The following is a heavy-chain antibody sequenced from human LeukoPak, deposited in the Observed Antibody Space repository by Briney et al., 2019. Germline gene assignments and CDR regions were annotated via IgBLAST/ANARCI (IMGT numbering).Heavy chain of an antibody. CDR1: GYTFTNYA. D-gene: IGHD6-13*01. V-gene: IGHV1-3*01. J-gene: IGHJ5*02. CDR3: ARDSYMAAADTWFDP. Sequence: ASVKVSCKASGYTFTNYAMHWVRQAPGQRLEWMGWINSGYSNTKYSQKFQGRVTITSDTSASAAYMEVRSLTSEDTAIYYCARDSYMAAADTWFDPWGQGTLVTVSS. CDR2: INSGYSNT.